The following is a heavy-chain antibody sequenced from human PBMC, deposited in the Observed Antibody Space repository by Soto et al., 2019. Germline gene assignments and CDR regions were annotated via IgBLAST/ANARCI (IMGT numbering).Heavy chain of an antibody. CDR3: AREDPFAAETKEPHFDY. D-gene: IGHD4-17*01. Sequence: EVQLLESGGDLVQPGGSLRLSCAASGFTFSRCAMSWVRQAPGKGLEWVSAISGSGSNTYYTDSVKGRFTISRDNSKNTLYLQMNSLRVEDTDAYYCAREDPFAAETKEPHFDYWGQGILVTVSS. CDR1: GFTFSRCA. CDR2: ISGSGSNT. J-gene: IGHJ4*02. V-gene: IGHV3-23*01.